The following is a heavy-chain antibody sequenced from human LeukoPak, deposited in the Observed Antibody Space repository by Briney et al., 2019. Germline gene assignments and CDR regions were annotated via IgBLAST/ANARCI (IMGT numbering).Heavy chain of an antibody. D-gene: IGHD3-22*01. CDR3: AKTRTYYYDSSGYYWDY. J-gene: IGHJ4*02. CDR1: GFTFSSYA. V-gene: IGHV3-23*01. Sequence: GGSLRLSCAAYGFTFSSYAMSWDRQAPGKGLEWVSAISGSGGSTYYADSVKGRFTISRDNSKNTLYLQMNSLRAEDTAVYYCAKTRTYYYDSSGYYWDYWGQGTLVTVSS. CDR2: ISGSGGST.